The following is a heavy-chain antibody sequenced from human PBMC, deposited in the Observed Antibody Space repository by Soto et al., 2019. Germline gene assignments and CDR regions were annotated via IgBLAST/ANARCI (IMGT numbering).Heavy chain of an antibody. J-gene: IGHJ6*02. CDR3: ASALYLQGGMDV. V-gene: IGHV4-31*03. CDR2: IYYSGST. Sequence: QVQLQESGPGLVKPSQTLSLTCTVSGDSISSGDYYWSWIRQHPGKGLEWIGYIYYSGSTSYNPSLQSRVTISVDPSKNQFSLTLSSVTAADPAVYYCASALYLQGGMDVWAQRPTVPVSS. CDR1: GDSISSGDYY.